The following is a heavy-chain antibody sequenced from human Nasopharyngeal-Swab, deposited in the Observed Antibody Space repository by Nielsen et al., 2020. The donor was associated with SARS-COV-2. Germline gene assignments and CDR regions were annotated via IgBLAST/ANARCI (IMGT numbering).Heavy chain of an antibody. V-gene: IGHV3-21*01. J-gene: IGHJ6*02. CDR3: ARASGYDFGYYYGMDV. D-gene: IGHD5-12*01. Sequence: GEPLKISCAASGFTFSSYSMNWVRQAPGRGLEWVSSISSSSSYIYYADSVKGRFTISRDNAKNSLYLQMNSLRAEDTAVHYCARASGYDFGYYYGMDVWGQGTTVTVSS. CDR2: ISSSSSYI. CDR1: GFTFSSYS.